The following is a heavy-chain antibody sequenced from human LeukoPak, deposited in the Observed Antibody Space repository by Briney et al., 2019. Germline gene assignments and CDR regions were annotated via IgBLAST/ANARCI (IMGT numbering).Heavy chain of an antibody. Sequence: ASVKVSCKASGYTFTGYYMHWMRQAPGPGLEWMGWINPNSGGTNYAQKFQGRVTMTRDTSISTAYMELSRLRSDDTAVYYCARVFNSGNYVDYWGQGTLVTVSS. J-gene: IGHJ4*02. D-gene: IGHD3-10*02. CDR3: ARVFNSGNYVDY. CDR2: INPNSGGT. CDR1: GYTFTGYY. V-gene: IGHV1-2*02.